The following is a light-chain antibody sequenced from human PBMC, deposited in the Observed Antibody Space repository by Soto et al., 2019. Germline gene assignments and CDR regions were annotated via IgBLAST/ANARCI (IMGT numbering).Light chain of an antibody. CDR2: DAS. CDR1: QSVSSY. V-gene: IGKV3-11*01. Sequence: EIVLTQSRATLSLSPGERATLSCRAGQSVSSYLAWYQQKPGQAPRLLIYDASNTATGIPARFSGSGSGTDFTLPISSLEPEDFAVYYSQQRSNWPPSFGQGTKV. J-gene: IGKJ1*01. CDR3: QQRSNWPPS.